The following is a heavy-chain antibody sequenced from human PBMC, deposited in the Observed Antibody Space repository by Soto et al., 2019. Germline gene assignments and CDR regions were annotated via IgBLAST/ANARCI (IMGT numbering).Heavy chain of an antibody. D-gene: IGHD6-13*01. V-gene: IGHV1-18*01. CDR2: ISAYNGNT. CDR3: ASLKAIAAAGAVYYGMDV. J-gene: IGHJ6*02. CDR1: GYTFTSYG. Sequence: QVQLVQSGAEVKKPGASVKVSCKASGYTFTSYGISWVRQAPGQGLEWMGWISAYNGNTNYAQKLQGRVTMTTDTSTSKAYMELRSLRSDDTAVYYCASLKAIAAAGAVYYGMDVWGQGTTVTVSS.